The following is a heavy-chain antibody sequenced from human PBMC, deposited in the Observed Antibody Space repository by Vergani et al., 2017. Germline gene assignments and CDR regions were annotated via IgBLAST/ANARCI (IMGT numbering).Heavy chain of an antibody. Sequence: QVQLQESGPGLVKPSQTLSLTCTVSGGSISSGDYYLSWIRQPPGKGLGWIGYIYYSGSTYYNPSLKSRVTISVDTSKNQFSLKLSSVTAADTAVYYCARGPGLTMVRGVFDYWGQGTLVTVSS. V-gene: IGHV4-30-4*01. CDR1: GGSISSGDYY. J-gene: IGHJ4*02. D-gene: IGHD3-10*01. CDR3: ARGPGLTMVRGVFDY. CDR2: IYYSGST.